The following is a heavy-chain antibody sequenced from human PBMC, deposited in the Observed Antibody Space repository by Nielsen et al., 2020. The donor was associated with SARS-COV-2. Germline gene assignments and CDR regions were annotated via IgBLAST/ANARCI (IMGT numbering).Heavy chain of an antibody. J-gene: IGHJ4*02. D-gene: IGHD3-10*01. V-gene: IGHV3-11*06. CDR3: AKDLSGLFDY. Sequence: GSLRLSCAASGFTFSSYWMSWIRQAPGKGLEWVSYISSSSSYTNYADSVKGRFTISRDNSKNTLYLQMNSLRAEDTAVYYCAKDLSGLFDYWGQGTLVTVSS. CDR1: GFTFSSYW. CDR2: ISSSSSYT.